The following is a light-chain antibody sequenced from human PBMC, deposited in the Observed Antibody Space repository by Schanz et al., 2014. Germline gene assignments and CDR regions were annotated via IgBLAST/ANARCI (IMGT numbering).Light chain of an antibody. CDR2: DVS. V-gene: IGLV2-11*01. CDR3: CSYSHTRTFVL. J-gene: IGLJ2*01. CDR1: SSDVGGYNY. Sequence: QSALTQPRSVSGSPGQSVTISCTGTSSDVGGYNYVSWYQQYPGKVPKLIIYDVSERPSGVPDRFSGSKSGNTASLTISGLQAEDEATYYCCSYSHTRTFVLFGGGTKLTVL.